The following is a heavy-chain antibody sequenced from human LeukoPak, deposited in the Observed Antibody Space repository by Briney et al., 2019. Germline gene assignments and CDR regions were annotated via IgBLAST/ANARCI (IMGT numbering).Heavy chain of an antibody. CDR1: GYTFTGYY. V-gene: IGHV1-2*02. D-gene: IGHD4-17*01. Sequence: ASVKVSCKASGYTFTGYYMHWVRQAPRQGLEWMGWINPNSGGTNYAQKFQGRVTMTRDTSISTAYMELSRLRSDDTAVYYCARDEVDGDYDYYYYGMDVWGQGTTVTVSS. CDR2: INPNSGGT. CDR3: ARDEVDGDYDYYYYGMDV. J-gene: IGHJ6*02.